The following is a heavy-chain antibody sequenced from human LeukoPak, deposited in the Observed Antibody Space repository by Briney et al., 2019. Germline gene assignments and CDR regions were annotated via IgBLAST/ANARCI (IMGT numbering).Heavy chain of an antibody. CDR1: GGSISSGGYY. Sequence: SETLSLTCTVSGGSISSGGYYWSWIRQHPGKGLEWIGYIYYSGSANYNPSLKSRVTISVDTSKNQFSLKLSSVTAADTAVYYCARGYYDSSGYYYYFDYWGQGTLVTVSS. J-gene: IGHJ4*02. CDR2: IYYSGSA. V-gene: IGHV4-61*08. CDR3: ARGYYDSSGYYYYFDY. D-gene: IGHD3-22*01.